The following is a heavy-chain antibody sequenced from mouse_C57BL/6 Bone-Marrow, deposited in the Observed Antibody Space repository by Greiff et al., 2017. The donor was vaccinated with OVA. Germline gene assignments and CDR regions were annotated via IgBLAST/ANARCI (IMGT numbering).Heavy chain of an antibody. D-gene: IGHD1-1*01. CDR3: ARAATVVATGDD. V-gene: IGHV1-59*01. CDR1: GYTFTSYW. CDR2: IDPSDSYT. Sequence: VQLQQPGAELVRPGTSVKLSCKASGYTFTSYWMHWVKQRPGQGLEWIGVIDPSDSYTNYNQKFKGKATLTVDTSSSTAYMQLSSLTSEDSAVYYCARAATVVATGDDWGQGTTLTVSS. J-gene: IGHJ2*01.